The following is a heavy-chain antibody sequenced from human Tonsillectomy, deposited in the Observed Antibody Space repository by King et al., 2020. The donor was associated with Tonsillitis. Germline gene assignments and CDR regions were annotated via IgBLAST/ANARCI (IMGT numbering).Heavy chain of an antibody. CDR1: GFTFFNYG. CDR3: AKVRKSSGWSYYFDD. D-gene: IGHD6-19*01. CDR2: ISHSGINT. J-gene: IGHJ4*02. Sequence: VQLVESGGGLVQPGGSLRLSCEASGFTFFNYGMSWVRQAPGKGLEWVSAISHSGINTYYADSVKDRFTISRDNSKKTLYVQMNSLRAEDTAVYYCAKVRKSSGWSYYFDDWGQGTLVTVSS. V-gene: IGHV3-23*04.